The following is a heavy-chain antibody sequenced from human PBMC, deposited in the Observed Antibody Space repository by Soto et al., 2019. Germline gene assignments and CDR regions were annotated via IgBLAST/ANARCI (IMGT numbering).Heavy chain of an antibody. CDR2: IYYSGST. V-gene: IGHV4-59*01. Sequence: SETLSLTCTVSGGSISSYYWSWIRQPPGKGLEWIGYIYYSGSTNCNPSLKSRVTISVDTSKNQCSLKLSSVTAADTAVYYCARVPPYVGDTASRWFDPWGQGTLVTVSS. CDR1: GGSISSYY. J-gene: IGHJ5*02. CDR3: ARVPPYVGDTASRWFDP. D-gene: IGHD5-18*01.